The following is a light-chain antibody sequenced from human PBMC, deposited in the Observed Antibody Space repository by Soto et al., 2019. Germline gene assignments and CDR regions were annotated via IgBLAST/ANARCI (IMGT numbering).Light chain of an antibody. CDR1: QSVSIY. CDR2: DAS. Sequence: EIVLTHSQATLSFSTGDRSTLXRMTSQSVSIYIAWYQQKPGQAPRLHIYDASNRATDIPARFSGSGSGTDFTLTITILEPEDFAVYYYQRRSNWPPWTFGQGTKVEI. CDR3: QRRSNWPPWT. V-gene: IGKV3-11*01. J-gene: IGKJ1*01.